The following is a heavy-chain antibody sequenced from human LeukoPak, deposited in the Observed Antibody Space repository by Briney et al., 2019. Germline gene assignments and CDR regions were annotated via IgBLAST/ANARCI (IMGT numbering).Heavy chain of an antibody. D-gene: IGHD3-22*01. CDR1: GFTVSSNY. J-gene: IGHJ4*02. V-gene: IGHV3-53*01. Sequence: PGGSLRLSCAASGFTVSSNYMSWVRQAPGKGLEWVSVIYSGGSTYYADSVKGRFTISRDNSKNTLYLQMNSLRAEDTAVYYCAKVYYYDSSGYSGYWGQGTLVTVSS. CDR2: IYSGGST. CDR3: AKVYYYDSSGYSGY.